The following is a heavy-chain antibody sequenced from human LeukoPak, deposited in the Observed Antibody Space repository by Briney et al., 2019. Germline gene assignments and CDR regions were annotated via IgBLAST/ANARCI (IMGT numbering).Heavy chain of an antibody. D-gene: IGHD2-21*01. CDR3: LRYCEWGFAH. Sequence: PGGSLRLSCAASGFTFSSYAMHWVRQAPGKGLEWVAFIRNVGNNKYHADSVKGRFTISRDNSTSTQYLQVNSLRAEDTALYYLLRYCEWGFAHWVQGTLVTVSS. CDR2: IRNVGNNK. V-gene: IGHV3-30*02. J-gene: IGHJ4*02. CDR1: GFTFSSYA.